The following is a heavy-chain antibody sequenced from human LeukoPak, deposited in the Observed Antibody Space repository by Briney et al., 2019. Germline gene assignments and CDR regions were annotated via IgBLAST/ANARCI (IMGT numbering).Heavy chain of an antibody. CDR3: ASLLTYCSSTSCYDY. CDR2: ISYDGSNK. V-gene: IGHV3-30-3*01. D-gene: IGHD2-2*01. J-gene: IGHJ4*02. CDR1: GFTFSSYA. Sequence: GGSLRLSCAASGFTFSSYAMHWVRQAPGKGLEWVAVISYDGSNKYYADSVKGRFTISRDNSKNTLYLQMNSLRAEDTAVYYCASLLTYCSSTSCYDYWGQGTLVTVSS.